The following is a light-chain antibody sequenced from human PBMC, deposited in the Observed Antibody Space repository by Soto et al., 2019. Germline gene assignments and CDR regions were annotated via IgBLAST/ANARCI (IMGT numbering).Light chain of an antibody. J-gene: IGKJ2*01. CDR3: QHYVTLPPT. CDR2: DAS. Sequence: DLQMTQSPSSLSASVGDRVTIACQASQDIVKYLNWYQQKPGKAPELLIYDASNLEPGVPSRFSGSGSGTHFTFTISSLHPEDIATYYCQHYVTLPPTFGQGTKVDIK. CDR1: QDIVKY. V-gene: IGKV1-33*01.